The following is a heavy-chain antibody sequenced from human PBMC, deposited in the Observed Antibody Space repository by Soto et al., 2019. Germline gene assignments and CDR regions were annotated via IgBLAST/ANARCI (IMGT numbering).Heavy chain of an antibody. CDR1: GFTFSSYW. CDR3: ARVTDYYESSGYFDY. D-gene: IGHD3-22*01. Sequence: GGSPRLSCAASGFTFSSYWMSWVRQAPGKGLEWVANIKQDGSEKYYVDSVKGRFTISRDNAKNSLNLQTNSLRAEDTAVYYCARVTDYYESSGYFDYWGQGTLVTLSS. J-gene: IGHJ4*02. CDR2: IKQDGSEK. V-gene: IGHV3-7*01.